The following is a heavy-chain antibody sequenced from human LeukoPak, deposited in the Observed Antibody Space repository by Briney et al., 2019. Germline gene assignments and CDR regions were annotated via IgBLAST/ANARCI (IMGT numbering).Heavy chain of an antibody. V-gene: IGHV4-39*01. CDR1: GGSISSNSYY. Sequence: PSETLSLTCTVSGGSISSNSYYWGWIRQPPGKGLQWIGSIYYSGSTYYNPSLKSRVTISVDTSKNQFSLKLSSVTAADTAVYYCARGRGYYDFWSGYSSYYFDYWGQGTLVTVSS. D-gene: IGHD3-3*01. J-gene: IGHJ4*02. CDR3: ARGRGYYDFWSGYSSYYFDY. CDR2: IYYSGST.